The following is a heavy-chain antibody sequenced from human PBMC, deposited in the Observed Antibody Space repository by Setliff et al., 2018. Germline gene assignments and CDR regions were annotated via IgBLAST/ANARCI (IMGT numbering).Heavy chain of an antibody. CDR1: GYALTDSV. J-gene: IGHJ5*01. CDR3: ARLVRFCTRTACQTVAGDES. Sequence: ASVKVSCKTSGYALTDSVVSWVRQAPGQGLEWVGWISGYSGNTYYAQRLQGRVTLTTDTSTNTAYLELRSLRPDDMAVYYCARLVRFCTRTACQTVAGDESWGQGTLGTVSS. CDR2: ISGYSGNT. V-gene: IGHV1-18*03. D-gene: IGHD2-8*01.